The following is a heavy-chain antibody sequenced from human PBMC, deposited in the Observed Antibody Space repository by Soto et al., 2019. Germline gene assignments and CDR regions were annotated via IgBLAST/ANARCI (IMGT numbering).Heavy chain of an antibody. V-gene: IGHV1-2*02. J-gene: IGHJ6*02. CDR1: GYSFTGHY. CDR3: ARDPSSFLGRVYGMDV. CDR2: VNLNTGGT. Sequence: QVQHVQSGPEVKKPGDSVKVSCKASGYSFTGHYMHWVRRAPGQGLEWMGWVNLNTGGTDYAQEFQGRVTMTTATSIRTVYLEVTRLKFDDTAIYYCARDPSSFLGRVYGMDVWGQGTAVTVSS.